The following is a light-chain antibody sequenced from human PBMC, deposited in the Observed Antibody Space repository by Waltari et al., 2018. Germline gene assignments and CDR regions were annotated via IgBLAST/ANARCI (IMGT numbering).Light chain of an antibody. J-gene: IGKJ4*01. Sequence: EIVLTHSPGSLSLSPGERATLSCRASQTISGSWLTWYQQKPGPAPRLLIYGASSRATAIPDRFSGSGSGTDFTLTISRLEPEDFAVYYCQQYDGSSVTFGGGTKVEIK. CDR1: QTISGSW. CDR3: QQYDGSSVT. V-gene: IGKV3-20*01. CDR2: GAS.